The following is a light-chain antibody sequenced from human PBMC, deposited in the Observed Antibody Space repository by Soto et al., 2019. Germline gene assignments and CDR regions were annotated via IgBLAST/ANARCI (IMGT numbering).Light chain of an antibody. CDR2: SDD. V-gene: IGLV1-47*02. CDR1: SSNIGSYP. Sequence: QSVLTQPPSASGTPGQRVTISCYGSSSNIGSYPVYWYQQLPGTAPKLLINSDDQRPSGVPDRFSASKSGTSASLAISGLRSEDEADYYCAAWDASLSGHVFGAGTKATVL. J-gene: IGLJ1*01. CDR3: AAWDASLSGHV.